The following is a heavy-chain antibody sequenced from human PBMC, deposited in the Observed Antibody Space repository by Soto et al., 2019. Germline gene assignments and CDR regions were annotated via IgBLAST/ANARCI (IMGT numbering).Heavy chain of an antibody. CDR1: GYTFTSYC. V-gene: IGHV1-18*04. Sequence: ASVKVSCKASGYTFTSYCISWVRQAPGQGLEWMGWISAYNGNTNYAQKLQGRVTMTTDTSTSTAYMELRSLRSDDTAVYYCARDQDVPYYYDSSGYYYPFDYWGQGTLVTVSS. D-gene: IGHD3-22*01. CDR3: ARDQDVPYYYDSSGYYYPFDY. CDR2: ISAYNGNT. J-gene: IGHJ4*02.